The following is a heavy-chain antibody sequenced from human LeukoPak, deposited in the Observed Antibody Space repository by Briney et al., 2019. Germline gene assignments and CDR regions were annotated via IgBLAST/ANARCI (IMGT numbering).Heavy chain of an antibody. CDR1: GGSLSTYY. CDR3: ARAVITFGAAVAKGFDC. CDR2: IYYSGST. D-gene: IGHD3-16*01. V-gene: IGHV4-59*01. Sequence: SETLSLTCAVPGGSLSTYYWTCIRQPPGKGVEWVGYIYYSGSTDYNPSLKSRVTMPLDTSKHQFSLRLSSVTAADTAVYCCARAVITFGAAVAKGFDCWGQGTLVTVSP. J-gene: IGHJ4*02.